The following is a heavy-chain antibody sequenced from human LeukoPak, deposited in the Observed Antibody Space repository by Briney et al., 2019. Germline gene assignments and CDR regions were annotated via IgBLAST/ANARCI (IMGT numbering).Heavy chain of an antibody. CDR2: IFYSGTT. J-gene: IGHJ5*02. CDR1: GGSISSYY. D-gene: IGHD3-22*01. V-gene: IGHV4-59*12. CDR3: ARDSSGPNWFNP. Sequence: SEALSLTCTVSGGSISSYYWNWIRQPPGKGLEWIGYIFYSGTTNYNPSLKSRVTISVDTSKNQFSLKLSSVTAADTAVYYCARDSSGPNWFNPWGQGTLVTVSS.